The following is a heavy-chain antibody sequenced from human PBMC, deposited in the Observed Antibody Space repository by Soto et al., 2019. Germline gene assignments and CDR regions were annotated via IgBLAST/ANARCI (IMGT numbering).Heavy chain of an antibody. Sequence: SETLSLTCAVYGGSFSGYYWSWIRQPPGKGLEWIGEINHSGSTNYNPSLKTRLTISLDTSKNQFSLKLSPVTAADTAVYYCAKGYCSGGSCYGFDYWGQGTLVTVSS. CDR3: AKGYCSGGSCYGFDY. D-gene: IGHD2-15*01. V-gene: IGHV4-34*01. CDR2: INHSGST. J-gene: IGHJ4*02. CDR1: GGSFSGYY.